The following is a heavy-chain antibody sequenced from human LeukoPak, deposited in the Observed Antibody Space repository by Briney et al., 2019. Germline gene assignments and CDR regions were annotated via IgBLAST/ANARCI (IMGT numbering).Heavy chain of an antibody. CDR2: IYYSGST. CDR3: ARDRQQLVRGDYFDC. D-gene: IGHD6-13*01. J-gene: IGHJ4*02. CDR1: GGSISSSSYY. V-gene: IGHV4-39*07. Sequence: PSETLSLTCTVSGGSISSSSYYWGWIRQPPGKGLEWIGSIYYSGSTYYNPSLKSRVTISVDTSKNQLSLKLSSVTAADTAVYYCARDRQQLVRGDYFDCWGQGTLVTVSS.